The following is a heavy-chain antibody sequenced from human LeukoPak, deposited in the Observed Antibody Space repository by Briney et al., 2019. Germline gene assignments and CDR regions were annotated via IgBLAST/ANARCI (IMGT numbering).Heavy chain of an antibody. CDR1: GFTFSSYA. CDR3: AKPNGYVVAVPMDV. D-gene: IGHD2-15*01. Sequence: PGKSLRLSCAASGFTFSSYAMHWVRQAPGKGLEWATVISYDGTNKYYADSVKGRFTISRDNSKNTLYLQMNSLTAADTAIYYCAKPNGYVVAVPMDVWGRGPTVTVSS. CDR2: ISYDGTNK. J-gene: IGHJ6*02. V-gene: IGHV3-30*04.